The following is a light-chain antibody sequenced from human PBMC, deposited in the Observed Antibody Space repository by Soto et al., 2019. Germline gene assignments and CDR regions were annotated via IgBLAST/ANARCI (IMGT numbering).Light chain of an antibody. V-gene: IGKV3-11*01. CDR1: QSVSSY. CDR2: DAS. Sequence: EIVLTQSPATLSLSPGERATLSCGASQSVSSYLAWYQQKPGQAPRLLIYDASSRATGIPARFSGSGSGTDFTLTISRLEPEDFAVYYCQQRSNWPPVFTFGPGTKVDIK. CDR3: QQRSNWPPVFT. J-gene: IGKJ3*01.